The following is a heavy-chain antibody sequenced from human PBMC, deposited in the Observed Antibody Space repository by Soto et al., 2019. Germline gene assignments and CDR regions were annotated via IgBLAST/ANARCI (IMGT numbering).Heavy chain of an antibody. CDR3: ARDKDRQQLGGNYYYVLDV. J-gene: IGHJ6*02. V-gene: IGHV1-69*12. CDR2: IMPIFRKA. D-gene: IGHD1-1*01. CDR1: GGTFSTSA. Sequence: QVQLEQSGAEVKKPGSSVKVSCKASGGTFSTSAISWVRQAPGQGLEWMGGIMPIFRKADYAQKFQGRVTITADESTSTAYMELGGLRSDDTAVYYCARDKDRQQLGGNYYYVLDVWGQGTTVTVSS.